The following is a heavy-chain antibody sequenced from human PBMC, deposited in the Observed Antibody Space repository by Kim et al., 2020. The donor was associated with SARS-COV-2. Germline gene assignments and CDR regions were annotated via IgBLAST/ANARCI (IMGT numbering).Heavy chain of an antibody. D-gene: IGHD1-1*01. Sequence: GGSLRLSCAASGFTFSDYYMSWIRQAPGKGLEWVSYISSSSSYTNYADSVKGRFTISRDNAKNSLYLQMNSLRAEDTAVYYCAREGPSTRTGGMDVWGQGTTVTVSS. CDR3: AREGPSTRTGGMDV. J-gene: IGHJ6*02. CDR1: GFTFSDYY. V-gene: IGHV3-11*05. CDR2: ISSSSSYT.